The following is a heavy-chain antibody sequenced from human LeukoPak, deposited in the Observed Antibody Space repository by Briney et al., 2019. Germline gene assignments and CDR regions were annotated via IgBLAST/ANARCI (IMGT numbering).Heavy chain of an antibody. CDR3: ARGGVRMASSPRY. D-gene: IGHD5-24*01. V-gene: IGHV3-30*04. CDR1: GFTFSSYA. Sequence: GSLRLSCAASGFTFSSYATHWVRQAPGKGLEWVAVISYDGSNKYYADSVKGRFTISRDNSKNTLYLQMNSLRAEDTAVYYCARGGVRMASSPRYWGQGTLVTVSS. CDR2: ISYDGSNK. J-gene: IGHJ4*02.